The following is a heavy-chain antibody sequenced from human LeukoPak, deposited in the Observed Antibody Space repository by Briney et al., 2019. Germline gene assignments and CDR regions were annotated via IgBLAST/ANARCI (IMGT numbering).Heavy chain of an antibody. D-gene: IGHD6-13*01. J-gene: IGHJ5*02. CDR1: GGSISSYY. V-gene: IGHV4-59*08. CDR2: IYYSGNT. Sequence: SETLSLTCSVSGGSISSYYWSWIRQPPGKGLEWIGYIYYSGNTNYNPSLNSRVTISVDTSKNQFSLKLTSVPAADTAVYYCARGYSSSWYMNWFDPWGQGTLVAVSS. CDR3: ARGYSSSWYMNWFDP.